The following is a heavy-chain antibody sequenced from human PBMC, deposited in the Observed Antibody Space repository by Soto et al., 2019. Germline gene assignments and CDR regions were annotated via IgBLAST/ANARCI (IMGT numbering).Heavy chain of an antibody. J-gene: IGHJ4*02. CDR3: ARDRGGVTTPYYFDY. V-gene: IGHV3-74*01. Sequence: QRRSCAASGFKFISYWMHCVSQKQGKGLVWVSRINSDGSSTSYADSVKGRFTISRDNAKNTLYLQMNSLRAEDTAVYYCARDRGGVTTPYYFDYWGQGTLVTVSS. D-gene: IGHD4-17*01. CDR2: INSDGSST. CDR1: GFKFISYW.